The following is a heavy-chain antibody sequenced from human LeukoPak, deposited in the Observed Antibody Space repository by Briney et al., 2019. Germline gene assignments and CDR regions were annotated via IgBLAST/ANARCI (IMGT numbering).Heavy chain of an antibody. CDR2: IYYSGST. Sequence: SETLSLTCTVTGGSISSYYWSWIRQPPGKGLEWNGYIYYSGSTNYNPSLKSRVAISVDTSKNQFPLKLSSVTAADAAVYYCARHARVVPAALPDYWGQGTLVTVSS. V-gene: IGHV4-59*08. J-gene: IGHJ4*02. CDR1: GGSISSYY. CDR3: ARHARVVPAALPDY. D-gene: IGHD2-2*01.